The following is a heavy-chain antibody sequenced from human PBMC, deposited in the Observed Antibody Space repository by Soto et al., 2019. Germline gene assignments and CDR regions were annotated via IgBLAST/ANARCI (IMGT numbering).Heavy chain of an antibody. V-gene: IGHV4-30-2*01. CDR3: AAGGGLPRYY. CDR1: GGSISSGGYS. CDR2: IYHSGSI. D-gene: IGHD5-12*01. Sequence: QLQLQESGSGLVKPSQTLSLTCAVSGGSISSGGYSWSWIRQPPGKGLEWIGYIYHSGSIYYNPSLKIRVTIPVDRSKNQFSLKLSSVTAADTAVYYCAAGGGLPRYYWGQGTLVTVSS. J-gene: IGHJ4*02.